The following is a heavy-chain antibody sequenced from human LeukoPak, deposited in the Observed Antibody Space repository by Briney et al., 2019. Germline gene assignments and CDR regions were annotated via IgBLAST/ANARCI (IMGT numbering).Heavy chain of an antibody. Sequence: PSETLSLTCAVSGGSISSNSYYWGWIRQPPGKGLKWIGSIYYSGSTYYNPSLKSRVTISVDTSKNQFSLKLSPVTAADTAVYYCARDWFHAIDYWGQGTLVTVSS. CDR2: IYYSGST. V-gene: IGHV4-39*02. J-gene: IGHJ4*02. D-gene: IGHD2/OR15-2a*01. CDR3: ARDWFHAIDY. CDR1: GGSISSNSYY.